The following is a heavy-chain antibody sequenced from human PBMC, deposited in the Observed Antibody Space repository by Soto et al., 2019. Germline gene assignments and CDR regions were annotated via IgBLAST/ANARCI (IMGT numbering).Heavy chain of an antibody. J-gene: IGHJ6*02. V-gene: IGHV1-58*01. D-gene: IGHD3-3*01. Sequence: SVKVPCKASGFTFTSSAVQWVRQARGQRLEWIGWIVVGSGNTNYAQKFQERVTITRDMSTSTAYMELSSLRSEDTAVYYCAADNYDFWSGSYYYYYGMDVWGQGTTVTVSS. CDR2: IVVGSGNT. CDR3: AADNYDFWSGSYYYYYGMDV. CDR1: GFTFTSSA.